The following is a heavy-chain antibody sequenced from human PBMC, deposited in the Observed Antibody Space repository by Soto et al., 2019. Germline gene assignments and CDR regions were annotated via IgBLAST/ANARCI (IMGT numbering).Heavy chain of an antibody. J-gene: IGHJ4*02. CDR1: GFTFSSFT. Sequence: GGSLILSCAASGFTFSSFTMTWVRQAPGKGLEWVSVIDSGGSTDHADSVKGRFTISTDNSKNTLYLQMNSLRAEDTAVYYCATTSTYSSSWYSPQNFDYWGQGTLVTVSS. D-gene: IGHD6-13*01. CDR2: IDSGGST. V-gene: IGHV3-23*03. CDR3: ATTSTYSSSWYSPQNFDY.